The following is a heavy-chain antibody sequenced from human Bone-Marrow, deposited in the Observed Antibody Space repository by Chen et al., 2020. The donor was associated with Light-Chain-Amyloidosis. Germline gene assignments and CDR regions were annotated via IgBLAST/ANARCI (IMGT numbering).Heavy chain of an antibody. CDR1: NGYIGNYF. Sequence: HLQESGPHVVKPSETLSLTCTISNGYIGNYFWGWIRQSPGRGLEWIGDVFYNGATNYNPSLESRVTISVDAPNSQFSLGLTPRTAADTAVYYWARDQFKYDHWFDPGGQGILVAVSS. J-gene: IGHJ5*02. CDR2: VFYNGAT. D-gene: IGHD3-16*01. CDR3: ARDQFKYDHWFDP. V-gene: IGHV4-59*01.